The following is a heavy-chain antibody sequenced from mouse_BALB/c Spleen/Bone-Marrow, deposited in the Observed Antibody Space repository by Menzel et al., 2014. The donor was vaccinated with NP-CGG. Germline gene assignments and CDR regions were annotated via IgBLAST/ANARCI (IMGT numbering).Heavy chain of an antibody. CDR3: AKRGNYGYFDY. V-gene: IGHV2-5-1*01. CDR2: IWRGGST. D-gene: IGHD2-1*01. Sequence: VQGVESGPSLVQPSQSLSITCTVSGFSLTSYGVHWVRQSPGKGLEWLGVIWRGGSTDYNAAFMSRLSITKDNSKSXVFFKMISLQADDTAIYYCAKRGNYGYFDYWGQGTPLTVSA. J-gene: IGHJ2*01. CDR1: GFSLTSYG.